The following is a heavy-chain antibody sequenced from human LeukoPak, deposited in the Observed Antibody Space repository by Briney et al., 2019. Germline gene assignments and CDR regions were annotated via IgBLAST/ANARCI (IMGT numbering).Heavy chain of an antibody. CDR2: INHSGST. CDR1: GGSISGYY. J-gene: IGHJ6*02. Sequence: SSETLSLTCTVSGGSISGYYWSWIRQPPGKGLEWIGEINHSGSTNYNPSLKSRVTISVDTSKNQFSLKLSSVTAADTAVYYCARVGGSYYPYGMDVWGQGTTVTVSS. CDR3: ARVGGSYYPYGMDV. D-gene: IGHD3-10*01. V-gene: IGHV4-34*01.